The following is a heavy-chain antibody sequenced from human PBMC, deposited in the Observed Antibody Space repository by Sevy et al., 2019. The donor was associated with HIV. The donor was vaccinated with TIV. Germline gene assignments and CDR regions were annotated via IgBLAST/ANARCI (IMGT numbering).Heavy chain of an antibody. CDR3: ARVRDGTHFDY. CDR2: INHSGST. V-gene: IGHV4-34*01. CDR1: GGSFSGYY. J-gene: IGHJ4*02. Sequence: SETLSLTCAVYGGSFSGYYWSWIRQPPGKGLEWIGEINHSGSTNYNPSLKSRVTLSEDTSKNQFPLKLNSVTAADTAVYYCARVRDGTHFDYWGQGTLVTVSS.